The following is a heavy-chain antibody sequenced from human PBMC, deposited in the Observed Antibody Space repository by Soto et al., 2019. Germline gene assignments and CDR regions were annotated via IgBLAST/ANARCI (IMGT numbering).Heavy chain of an antibody. V-gene: IGHV3-30*18. D-gene: IGHD3-3*01. CDR1: GFNFANFG. CDR3: AKAENQNYDVDH. J-gene: IGHJ1*01. Sequence: GGSLRLSGVASGFNFANFGIEWIRQAPGKGLEWGAIISRDGRGAAFAHSVKGRFAISKDNSKNTVYLQMTGLTPDPTAVYYCAKAENQNYDVDHWGQGTLVTVSS. CDR2: ISRDGRGA.